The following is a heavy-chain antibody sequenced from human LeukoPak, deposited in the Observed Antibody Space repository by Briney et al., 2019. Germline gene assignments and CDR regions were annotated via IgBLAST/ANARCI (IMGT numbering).Heavy chain of an antibody. J-gene: IGHJ4*02. D-gene: IGHD3-10*01. CDR3: ALNPDYYGSGSFDY. CDR2: IKEDGSEK. Sequence: PGGSLRLSCATSGFTFSSYWMSWVRQAPGKGLEWVADIKEDGSEKYYEDSVKGRFTISRDNAKNSLYLQMNSLRAEDTAVYYCALNPDYYGSGSFDYWGQGTLVTVSS. CDR1: GFTFSSYW. V-gene: IGHV3-7*01.